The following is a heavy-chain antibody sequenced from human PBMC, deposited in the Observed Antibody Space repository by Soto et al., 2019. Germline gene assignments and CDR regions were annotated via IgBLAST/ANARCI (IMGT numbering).Heavy chain of an antibody. CDR3: ARYYYYDSSGYQNYYYYYGMDV. V-gene: IGHV1-69*01. CDR2: IIPIFGTA. D-gene: IGHD3-22*01. J-gene: IGHJ6*02. Sequence: QVQLVQSGAEVKKPGSSVKVSCKASGGTFSSYAISWVRQAPGQGLEWMGGIIPIFGTANYAQKFQGRVTITAEESTSTAYMELSSLRSEDTAVYYCARYYYYDSSGYQNYYYYYGMDVWGQGTTVTVSS. CDR1: GGTFSSYA.